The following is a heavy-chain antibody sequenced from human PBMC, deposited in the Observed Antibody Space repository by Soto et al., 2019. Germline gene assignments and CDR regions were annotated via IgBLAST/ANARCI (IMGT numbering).Heavy chain of an antibody. V-gene: IGHV1-18*04. CDR1: GYTFTSYG. J-gene: IGHJ5*02. CDR3: ARAEVDTAMVIWFDP. CDR2: ISAYNGNT. D-gene: IGHD5-18*01. Sequence: GASVKVSCKASGYTFTSYGISWVRQAPGQGLEWMGWISAYNGNTNYAQKLQGRVTMTTDTSTSTAYMELRSLRSDDTAVYYCARAEVDTAMVIWFDPWGQGTLVTVSS.